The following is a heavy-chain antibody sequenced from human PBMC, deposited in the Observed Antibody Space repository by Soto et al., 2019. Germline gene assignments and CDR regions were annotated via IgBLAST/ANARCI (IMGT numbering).Heavy chain of an antibody. Sequence: VQLVQSGAEVKEPGASVKVSCKASGYSFNTYGISWVRQAPGQGLEWMGWITAYNANTKYAQNLQGRVTMTTDTSTSTAYLALGSLRSDDTAVYFCARVFRLGYNYGDGGYYYYSFDVWGQGTAVTVSS. D-gene: IGHD5-18*01. J-gene: IGHJ6*02. V-gene: IGHV1-18*01. CDR1: GYSFNTYG. CDR3: ARVFRLGYNYGDGGYYYYSFDV. CDR2: ITAYNANT.